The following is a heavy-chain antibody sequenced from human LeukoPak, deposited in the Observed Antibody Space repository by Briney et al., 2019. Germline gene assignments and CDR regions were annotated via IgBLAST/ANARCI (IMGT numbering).Heavy chain of an antibody. V-gene: IGHV3-43D*03. CDR1: GFTFDDYA. Sequence: GGSLTLACAASGFTFDDYAMHWVRQAAGKGLEWVSLISWDGGSTNQADSVKGRFTISRDNSKDSLFLQMNSLRAEDTALYYCARGGAYCSGASCYTLDSWGQGTLVTVSS. CDR3: ARGGAYCSGASCYTLDS. D-gene: IGHD2-2*02. J-gene: IGHJ4*02. CDR2: ISWDGGST.